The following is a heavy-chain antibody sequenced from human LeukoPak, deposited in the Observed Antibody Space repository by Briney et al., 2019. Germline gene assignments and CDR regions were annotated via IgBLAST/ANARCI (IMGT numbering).Heavy chain of an antibody. CDR1: GYTFTGYY. CDR3: ARDGIAAAGTSAFDI. CDR2: ISAYNGNT. J-gene: IGHJ3*02. Sequence: ASVKVSCKASGYTFTGYYMHWVRQAPGQGLEWMGWISAYNGNTNYAQKLQGRVTMTTDTSTSTAYMELRSLRSDDTAVYYCARDGIAAAGTSAFDIWGQGTMVTVSS. V-gene: IGHV1-18*04. D-gene: IGHD6-13*01.